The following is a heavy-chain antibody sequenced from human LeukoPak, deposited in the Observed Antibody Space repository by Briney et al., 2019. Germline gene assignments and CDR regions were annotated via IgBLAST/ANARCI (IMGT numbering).Heavy chain of an antibody. CDR2: INTNTGNP. CDR3: GRDPKLGIRGYTYGYIDY. D-gene: IGHD5-18*01. CDR1: GYTFISYA. V-gene: IGHV7-4-1*02. Sequence: ASVKVSCKTSGYTFISYAMNWVRQAPGQGLEWMGWINTNTGNPTYAQGFTGRYVFSLDTSVSTAYLQISGLKADDTAVYYCGRDPKLGIRGYTYGYIDYWGQGTLVTVSS. J-gene: IGHJ4*02.